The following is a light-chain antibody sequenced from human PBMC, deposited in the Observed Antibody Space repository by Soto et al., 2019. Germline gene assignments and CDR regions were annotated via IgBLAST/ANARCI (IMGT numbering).Light chain of an antibody. CDR1: QSVSSS. Sequence: EIVMTQSPATLSVSPGDTATLSCRASQSVSSSLAWFQQKPGQAPRLLIYGASTRATDIPARFSGSGSGTDFNLIISSLQSEDFAVYYCQQYDTWPPENTFGQGTKLEIK. J-gene: IGKJ2*01. V-gene: IGKV3-15*01. CDR2: GAS. CDR3: QQYDTWPPENT.